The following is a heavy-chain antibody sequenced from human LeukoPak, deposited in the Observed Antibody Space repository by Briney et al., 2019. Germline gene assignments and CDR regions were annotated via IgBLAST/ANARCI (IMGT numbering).Heavy chain of an antibody. CDR3: ARRRTWLSFDY. CDR1: GYSFTSYW. V-gene: IGHV5-51*01. J-gene: IGHJ4*02. CDR2: AYPADADT. D-gene: IGHD3-22*01. Sequence: GESLKISCKGSGYSFTSYWIGWVRQMPGKGLEWMGIAYPADADTTYSPSFQGQVTISADKSISTAYLQWSSLKASDTAMYYCARRRTWLSFDYWGQGTPVTVSS.